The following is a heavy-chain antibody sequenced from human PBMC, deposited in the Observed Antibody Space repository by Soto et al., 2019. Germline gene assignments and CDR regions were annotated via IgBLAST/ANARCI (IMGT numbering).Heavy chain of an antibody. CDR1: AYTFTDYY. CDR3: ARAPAPSFYDILTGSNNWFDP. V-gene: IGHV1-2*02. J-gene: IGHJ5*02. D-gene: IGHD3-9*01. Sequence: VASVKVSCKASAYTFTDYYMHWVRQAPGQGLEWMGWIDPKSGGALYAQRFQGRVTMTRDTSINTVYMDLSRLRSDDTAVYYCARAPAPSFYDILTGSNNWFDPWGQGTRVTVSS. CDR2: IDPKSGGA.